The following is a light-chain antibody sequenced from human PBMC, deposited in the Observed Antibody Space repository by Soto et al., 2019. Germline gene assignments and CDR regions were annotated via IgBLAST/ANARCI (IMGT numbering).Light chain of an antibody. CDR2: NNN. Sequence: QPVLTQTPSASGTPGQTVTISCSGSRSNIGNNAVSWYQQFPGTAPKLLIYNNNQRPSGVPDRFSGSKSGTLASLAISGLQSEDEADYYCPTWYDSLNARGVFGGGTKLTVL. J-gene: IGLJ3*02. CDR1: RSNIGNNA. CDR3: PTWYDSLNARGV. V-gene: IGLV1-44*01.